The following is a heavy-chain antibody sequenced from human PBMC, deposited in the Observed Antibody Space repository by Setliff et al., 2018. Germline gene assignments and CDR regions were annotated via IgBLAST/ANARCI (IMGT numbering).Heavy chain of an antibody. J-gene: IGHJ4*02. CDR1: RYTFNSYA. V-gene: IGHV1-2*06. D-gene: IGHD3-10*01. Sequence: GASVKVSCKASRYTFNSYAMNWVRQAPGQGLEWMGRINPNSGDTNYAQNFQGRVTMTRDTSTSTVYMELTRLRSDDTAVYYCARVDPTYYYGSGLYEDYWGQGTLVTVSS. CDR2: INPNSGDT. CDR3: ARVDPTYYYGSGLYEDY.